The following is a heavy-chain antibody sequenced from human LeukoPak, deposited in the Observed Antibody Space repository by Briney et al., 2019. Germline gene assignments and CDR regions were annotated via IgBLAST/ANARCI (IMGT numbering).Heavy chain of an antibody. CDR1: GFTFSSYV. V-gene: IGHV3-23*01. D-gene: IGHD6-19*01. Sequence: GGSLRLSCAASGFTFSSYVMSWVRQAPGKGLEWVSAISGGSDSTYNADSVKGRFTISRDNSKNALYLQMNFLRAEDTAVYYCARVGYTSGWYRNWGQGTLVTVSS. J-gene: IGHJ4*02. CDR3: ARVGYTSGWYRN. CDR2: ISGGSDST.